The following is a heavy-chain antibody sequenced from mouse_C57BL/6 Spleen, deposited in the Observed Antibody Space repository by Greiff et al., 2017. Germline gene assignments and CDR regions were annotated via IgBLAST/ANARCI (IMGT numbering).Heavy chain of an antibody. D-gene: IGHD1-1*01. V-gene: IGHV1-42*01. Sequence: VQLQQSGPELVKPRASVKISCKASGYSFTGYYMNWVKQSPEKSLEWIGEINPSTGGTTYNQKFKAKATLTVDKSSSTAYMQLKSLTSEDSAVYYCARIDYGSSLYAMDYWGQGTSVTVSS. CDR3: ARIDYGSSLYAMDY. CDR2: INPSTGGT. CDR1: GYSFTGYY. J-gene: IGHJ4*01.